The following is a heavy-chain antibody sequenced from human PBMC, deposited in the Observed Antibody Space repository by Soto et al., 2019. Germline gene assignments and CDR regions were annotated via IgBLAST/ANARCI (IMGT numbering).Heavy chain of an antibody. CDR2: TKRDASET. V-gene: IGHV3-7*01. CDR1: GFNFSSYW. CDR3: ARPPVKGIHV. D-gene: IGHD4-17*01. Sequence: GGSLRLSCEGTGFNFSSYWMHWVRQAPGKGLEWVANTKRDASETYYADSVRGRFTISRDNTKNSLYLQMNSLRVEDTAVYYCARPPVKGIHVWGQGTTVTVSS. J-gene: IGHJ6*02.